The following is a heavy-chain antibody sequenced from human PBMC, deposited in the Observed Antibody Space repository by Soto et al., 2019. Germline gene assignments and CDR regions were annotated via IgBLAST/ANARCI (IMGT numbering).Heavy chain of an antibody. V-gene: IGHV4-4*07. CDR3: ARDFDVNTASDYWYFDL. CDR2: IYGSGRT. CDR1: GGSTTNYY. Sequence: QVQLQESGPGLVKPSETLSLTCTVSGGSTTNYYWSWLRQPAGKGLEYIGRIYGSGRTNYNPSLKNRLTMSVSMNQMSLRLTSVTAAHTGVYYCARDFDVNTASDYWYFDLWGRGALVTVSS. J-gene: IGHJ2*01. D-gene: IGHD3-9*01.